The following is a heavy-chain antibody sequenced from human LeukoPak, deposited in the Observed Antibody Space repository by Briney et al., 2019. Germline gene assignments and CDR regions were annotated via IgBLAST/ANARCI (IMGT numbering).Heavy chain of an antibody. Sequence: GGSLRLSCAASGFTFSSYWMHWVRQAPGKGLVWVSRINTDGSSTSYADSVKGRFTISRDNAKNSLYLQMNSLRAEDTAVYYCARVRRWLQYCFDYWGQGTLVTVSS. CDR1: GFTFSSYW. D-gene: IGHD5-24*01. V-gene: IGHV3-74*01. CDR3: ARVRRWLQYCFDY. J-gene: IGHJ4*02. CDR2: INTDGSST.